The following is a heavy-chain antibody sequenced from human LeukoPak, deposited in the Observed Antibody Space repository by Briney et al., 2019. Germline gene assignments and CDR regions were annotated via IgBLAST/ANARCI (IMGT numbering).Heavy chain of an antibody. CDR1: GFTFSSYG. CDR3: AKDGPYYYDSSGWEN. D-gene: IGHD3-22*01. J-gene: IGHJ4*02. Sequence: PGGSLRLSCAASGFTFSSYGMHWVRQAPGKGLEWVAFIRYDGSNKYYADSVKGRFTISRDNSKNTLYLQMNSLRAEDTAVYYCAKDGPYYYDSSGWENWGQGTLVTVSS. CDR2: IRYDGSNK. V-gene: IGHV3-30*02.